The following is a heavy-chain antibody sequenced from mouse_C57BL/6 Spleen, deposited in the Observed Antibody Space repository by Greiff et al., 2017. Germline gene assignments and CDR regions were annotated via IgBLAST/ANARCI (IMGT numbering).Heavy chain of an antibody. D-gene: IGHD2-4*01. CDR3: ARGGNYDYGWFGY. J-gene: IGHJ3*01. Sequence: VQLQQPGAELVMPGASVKLSCKASGYTFTSYWMHWVKQRPGQGLEWIGEIDPSDSYTNYNQKFKGKSTLTVDKSSSTAYMQLSSLTSEDSAVYDCARGGNYDYGWFGYWGQGTLVTVSA. CDR1: GYTFTSYW. V-gene: IGHV1-69*01. CDR2: IDPSDSYT.